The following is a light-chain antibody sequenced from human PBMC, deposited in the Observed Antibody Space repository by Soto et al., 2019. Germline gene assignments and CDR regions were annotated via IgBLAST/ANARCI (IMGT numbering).Light chain of an antibody. Sequence: QPVLTQAASASASLGPSVKLTCTLTSGHSSYIIAWHQQQPGKAPRYLMKLEGSGSYNKGSGVPDRFSGSSPGADRYLTISNLQFEDEADYYCENWDSNTRVFGGGTKLTVL. CDR1: SGHSSYI. J-gene: IGLJ3*02. CDR2: LEGSGSY. V-gene: IGLV4-60*02. CDR3: ENWDSNTRV.